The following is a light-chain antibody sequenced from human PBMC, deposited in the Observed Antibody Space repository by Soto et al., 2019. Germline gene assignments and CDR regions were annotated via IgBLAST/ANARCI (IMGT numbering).Light chain of an antibody. CDR1: QSISSW. CDR3: QQYNSYSEA. CDR2: KAS. V-gene: IGKV1-5*03. Sequence: DIQMTQSPSTLSASVGDRVTITCRASQSISSWLAWDQQKPGKAPKLLIYKASSLESGVPSRFSGSGSGTEFTLTISSLQPDDFATYYCQQYNSYSEAFGQGTKVDI. J-gene: IGKJ1*01.